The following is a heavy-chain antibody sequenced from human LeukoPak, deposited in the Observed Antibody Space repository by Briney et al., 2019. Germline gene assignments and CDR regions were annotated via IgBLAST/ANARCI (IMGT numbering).Heavy chain of an antibody. V-gene: IGHV3-48*03. CDR1: GFTFSSYQ. Sequence: GGSLRLSCAASGFTFSSYQMNWVREAPGKGLEWVSYISSSGSTIYYADSVKGRFTISRDNAKNSLYLQMNSLRAEDTAVYYCARVRSDVVVVAAILDCWGQGTPVTVAS. J-gene: IGHJ4*02. D-gene: IGHD2-15*01. CDR3: ARVRSDVVVVAAILDC. CDR2: ISSSGSTI.